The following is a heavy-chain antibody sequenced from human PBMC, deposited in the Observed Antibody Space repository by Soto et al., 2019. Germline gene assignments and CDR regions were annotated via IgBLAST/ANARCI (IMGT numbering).Heavy chain of an antibody. J-gene: IGHJ4*02. CDR1: GGSISSYY. Sequence: SETLSLTCTVSGGSISSYYWSWIRQPPGKGLEWIGYIYYSGSTNYNPSLKSRVTISVDTSKNQFSLKLSSVTAADTAVYYCAGRYGRNFDYWGQGTLVTVSS. CDR2: IYYSGST. CDR3: AGRYGRNFDY. V-gene: IGHV4-59*01. D-gene: IGHD1-20*01.